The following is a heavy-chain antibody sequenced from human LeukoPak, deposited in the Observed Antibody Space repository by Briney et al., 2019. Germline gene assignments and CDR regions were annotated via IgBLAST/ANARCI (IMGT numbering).Heavy chain of an antibody. Sequence: GGSLRLSCAASGFTFSSYWMHWVRQAPGKGLVWVSRISSEGSSTSSADSVKGRFTISRENAKNKHYLQMNSLRAEDTAVYYCARDDYDILTGYYEFYYYYYYMDVWGKGTTVTVSS. CDR3: ARDDYDILTGYYEFYYYYYYMDV. CDR1: GFTFSSYW. D-gene: IGHD3-9*01. J-gene: IGHJ6*03. V-gene: IGHV3-74*01. CDR2: ISSEGSST.